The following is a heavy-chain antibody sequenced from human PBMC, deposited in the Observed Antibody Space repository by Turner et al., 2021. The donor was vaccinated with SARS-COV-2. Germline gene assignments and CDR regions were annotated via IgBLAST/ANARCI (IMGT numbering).Heavy chain of an antibody. CDR3: AKGGWYYDILTGSYFEY. D-gene: IGHD3-9*01. CDR1: GLTVSSNY. V-gene: IGHV3-66*01. Sequence: EVQLVESGGGLVQPGGSLRLSCAASGLTVSSNYMSWVRQVPGKGLEWVSVIYSGGSTYYADSVKGRFTISRDNSKNTLYLQMNSLRAEDTAVYYCAKGGWYYDILTGSYFEYWGQGTLVTVSS. J-gene: IGHJ4*02. CDR2: IYSGGST.